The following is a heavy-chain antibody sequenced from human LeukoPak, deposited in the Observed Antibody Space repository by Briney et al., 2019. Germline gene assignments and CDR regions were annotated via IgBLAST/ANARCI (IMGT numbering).Heavy chain of an antibody. Sequence: GGSLRLSCAASGFTFSSYGMHWVRQAPGKGLEWVAFIRYDGSNKYYADSVKGRFTISRDNTKNSVYLQMNSLRAEDTAVYYCVRDSYSSSSSGGFDYWGQGTLVTVSS. CDR3: VRDSYSSSSSGGFDY. CDR2: IRYDGSNK. D-gene: IGHD6-6*01. J-gene: IGHJ4*02. V-gene: IGHV3-30*02. CDR1: GFTFSSYG.